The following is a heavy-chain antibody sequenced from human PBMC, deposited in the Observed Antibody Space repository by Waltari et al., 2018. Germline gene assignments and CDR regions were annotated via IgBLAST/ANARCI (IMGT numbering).Heavy chain of an antibody. D-gene: IGHD5-18*01. CDR2: ISNNGGST. V-gene: IGHV3-64D*06. J-gene: IGHJ4*02. CDR1: GFRFSNYI. Sequence: EVQLVESGGGLVQPGGSLRLSCSASGFRFSNYIMFWVRQAPGKGREYFSAISNNGGSTYYTDSVRGRFTISRDNSKNMLYLQMSSLRPEDTAVYYCESRPPVTRDYWGQGTLVTVSS. CDR3: ESRPPVTRDY.